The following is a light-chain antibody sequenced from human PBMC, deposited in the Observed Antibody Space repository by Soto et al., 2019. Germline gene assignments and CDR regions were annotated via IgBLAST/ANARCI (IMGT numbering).Light chain of an antibody. V-gene: IGKV3-11*01. CDR3: QQSYSTPRT. CDR2: DVS. J-gene: IGKJ1*01. CDR1: QNISSY. Sequence: EIVLTQSPDTLSLSPGERATLSCRASQNISSYLIWYQQKPGQAPRLLIYDVSNRATGIPARFSGSGSGTDFTLTISSLQPEDFATYYCQQSYSTPRTFGQRTKVDNK.